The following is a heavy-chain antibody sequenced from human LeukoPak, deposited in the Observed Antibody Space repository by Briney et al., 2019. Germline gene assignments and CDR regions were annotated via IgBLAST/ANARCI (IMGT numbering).Heavy chain of an antibody. CDR3: ARGFGYYDPGGFDY. CDR1: GYSFTSYW. J-gene: IGHJ4*02. V-gene: IGHV5-51*01. CDR2: IHSGDSNA. Sequence: GESLKISCKGSGYSFTSYWIGWVRQMPGKGLEWMGIIHSGDSNAKYSPSFQGRVTISADKSINTAYLQWSALKASDTAMYYCARGFGYYDPGGFDYWGQGTLVTISS. D-gene: IGHD3-22*01.